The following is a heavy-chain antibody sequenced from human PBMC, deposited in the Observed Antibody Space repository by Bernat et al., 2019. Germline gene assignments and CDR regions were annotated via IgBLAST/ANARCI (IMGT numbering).Heavy chain of an antibody. CDR3: AGERVVHAFDI. J-gene: IGHJ3*02. CDR1: GFTFNNYA. Sequence: EVQLVESGGGLVKPGGSLRLSCAASGFTFNNYAMNWVRQAPGKGLEWVSSISSSSSYIYYANSVKGRLTISRDNSKNTLYLQMNSLRAEDTAVYYCAGERVVHAFDIWGQGTMVTVSS. D-gene: IGHD2-2*01. CDR2: ISSSSSYI. V-gene: IGHV3-21*01.